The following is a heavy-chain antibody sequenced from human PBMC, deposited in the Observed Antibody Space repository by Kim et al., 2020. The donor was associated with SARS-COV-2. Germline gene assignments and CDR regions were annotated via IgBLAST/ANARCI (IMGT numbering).Heavy chain of an antibody. D-gene: IGHD1-7*01. CDR2: T. CDR3: AREVELRPIDY. V-gene: IGHV4-4*07. Sequence: TNYNPPLKSRVTMSVDTSKNQFSLKLSSVTAADTAVYYCAREVELRPIDYWGQGTLVTVSS. J-gene: IGHJ4*02.